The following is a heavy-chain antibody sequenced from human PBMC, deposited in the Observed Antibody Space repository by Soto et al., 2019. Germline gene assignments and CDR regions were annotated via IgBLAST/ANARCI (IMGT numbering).Heavy chain of an antibody. Sequence: PGGSLRLSCAASGFTFSSYAMSWVRQAPGKGLEWVSAISGSGGSTHYADSVKGRFTISRDNSKNTLYLQMNSLRAEDTAVYYCAKGAIFGVVIINTGYFDYWGQGTLVTVSS. J-gene: IGHJ4*02. D-gene: IGHD3-3*01. CDR3: AKGAIFGVVIINTGYFDY. V-gene: IGHV3-23*01. CDR1: GFTFSSYA. CDR2: ISGSGGST.